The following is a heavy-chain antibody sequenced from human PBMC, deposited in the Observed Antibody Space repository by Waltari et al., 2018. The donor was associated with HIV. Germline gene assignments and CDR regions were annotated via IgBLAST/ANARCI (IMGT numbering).Heavy chain of an antibody. CDR3: ARAQSHDAFDI. CDR2: ISGYSGYI. Sequence: EVQLVESGGGLVKPGGSLRLSCAASRFTFSTSSINWVRQAPGKGLEWVSSISGYSGYIDYADSVKGRFAISRDNAKNSLYLQMNSLRAEDTAVYYCARAQSHDAFDIWGQGTMVTVSS. CDR1: RFTFSTSS. J-gene: IGHJ3*02. V-gene: IGHV3-21*01.